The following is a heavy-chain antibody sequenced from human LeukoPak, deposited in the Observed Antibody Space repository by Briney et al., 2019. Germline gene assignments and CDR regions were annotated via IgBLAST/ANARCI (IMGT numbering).Heavy chain of an antibody. J-gene: IGHJ4*02. D-gene: IGHD3-22*01. Sequence: ASVKVSCKASGYTFTGYYMHWVRQAPGQGLEWMGWINTNSGGTNYAQKFQGRVTMTRDTSISTAYMELSRLRSDDTAVYYCASHGSLTYYYDSSGYYYPYYFDYWGQGTLVTVSS. CDR3: ASHGSLTYYYDSSGYYYPYYFDY. CDR1: GYTFTGYY. CDR2: INTNSGGT. V-gene: IGHV1-2*02.